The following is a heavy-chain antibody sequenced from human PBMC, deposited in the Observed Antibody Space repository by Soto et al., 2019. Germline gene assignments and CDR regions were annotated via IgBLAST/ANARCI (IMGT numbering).Heavy chain of an antibody. J-gene: IGHJ4*02. CDR2: IYYSGST. D-gene: IGHD2-15*01. Sequence: SETLSLTCNVSGDSISRGDYYWSWIRQPPGKGLEWIGCIYYSGSTYYDPSLESRVTISVDTSKSQFSLRLSSVTAADTAVYYCARQDIVVVVAATQVDYWGQGTLVTVSS. CDR1: GDSISRGDYY. CDR3: ARQDIVVVVAATQVDY. V-gene: IGHV4-39*01.